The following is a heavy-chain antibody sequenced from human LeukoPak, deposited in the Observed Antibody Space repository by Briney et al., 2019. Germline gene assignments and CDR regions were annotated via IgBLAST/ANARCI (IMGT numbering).Heavy chain of an antibody. CDR2: ISSDGSNK. J-gene: IGHJ2*01. V-gene: IGHV3-30-3*01. D-gene: IGHD6-19*01. CDR1: GFTFTSYT. Sequence: GGSLRLSCAASGFTFTSYTMHWVRQAPGKGLEWVAVISSDGSNKYYADSVKGRFTISRDNYKNTLYLQMNSLRAEDTAVYYCAKDLGGGSGCYDLWGRGTLVTVSS. CDR3: AKDLGGGSGCYDL.